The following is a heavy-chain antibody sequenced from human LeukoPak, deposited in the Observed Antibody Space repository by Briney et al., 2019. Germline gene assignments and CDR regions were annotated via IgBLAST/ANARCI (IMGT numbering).Heavy chain of an antibody. Sequence: SETLSLTYTVSGGSISDYYWSWIRQPPGKGLEWIGYIYYSGITNYNPSLKTRVTILVDTSKNQFSLKLSSVTAADTAVYYCARGLGSGSSLYYYGMDVWGQGTTVTVSS. CDR3: ARGLGSGSSLYYYGMDV. CDR2: IYYSGIT. V-gene: IGHV4-59*08. J-gene: IGHJ6*02. CDR1: GGSISDYY. D-gene: IGHD3-10*01.